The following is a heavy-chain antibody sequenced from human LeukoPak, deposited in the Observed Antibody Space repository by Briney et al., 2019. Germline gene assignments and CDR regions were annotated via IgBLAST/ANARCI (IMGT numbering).Heavy chain of an antibody. CDR2: ISAYNGNT. Sequence: ASVKVSCKASGYTFTSYGISWVRQTPGQGLEWMGWISAYNGNTNYAQKLQGRVTMTTDTSTSTAYMEQRSLRSDDTAVYYCAIFLWFGEKWFDPWGQGTLVTVSS. D-gene: IGHD3-10*01. CDR1: GYTFTSYG. J-gene: IGHJ5*02. CDR3: AIFLWFGEKWFDP. V-gene: IGHV1-18*01.